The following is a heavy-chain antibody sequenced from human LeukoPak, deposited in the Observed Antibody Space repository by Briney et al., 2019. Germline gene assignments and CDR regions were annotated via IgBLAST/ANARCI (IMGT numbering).Heavy chain of an antibody. CDR1: GFTVSSNY. J-gene: IGHJ3*02. CDR2: ISGSGGST. Sequence: RPGGSLRLSCAASGFTVSSNYMSWVRQAPGKGLEWVSAISGSGGSTYYADSVKGRFTISRDNSKNTLYLQMNSLRAEDTAVYYCAKPRENDFWSGYAFDIWGQGTMVTVSS. CDR3: AKPRENDFWSGYAFDI. V-gene: IGHV3-23*01. D-gene: IGHD3-3*01.